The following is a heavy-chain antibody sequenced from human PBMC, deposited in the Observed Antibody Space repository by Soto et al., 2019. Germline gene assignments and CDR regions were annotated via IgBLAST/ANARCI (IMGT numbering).Heavy chain of an antibody. CDR2: INHRGGT. V-gene: IGHV4-34*01. Sequence: VQLQQWGAGLLKPSETLSLTCAVYGGSFSDYYWNWIRQSPDKGLEGIGEINHRGGTNYTPSLKSRVTISVDTSKSQFSLRLNSLTAADTAVYYCARGYSSSWYRRFDDWGQGTLVSVSS. J-gene: IGHJ4*02. D-gene: IGHD6-13*01. CDR1: GGSFSDYY. CDR3: ARGYSSSWYRRFDD.